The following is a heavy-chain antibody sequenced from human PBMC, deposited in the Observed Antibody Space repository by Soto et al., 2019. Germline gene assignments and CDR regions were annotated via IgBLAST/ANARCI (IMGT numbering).Heavy chain of an antibody. D-gene: IGHD3-3*01. CDR3: AREGGFSERQHFVS. J-gene: IGHJ4*02. CDR1: GDTFSRYA. CDR2: IKPIFGTT. V-gene: IGHV1-69*01. Sequence: QVQLVQSGAEVKKPGSSVKVSCKASGDTFSRYAISWVRQAPGQGLEWMGGIKPIFGTTNYAQKFRGRVTITADESTGTAYMELISLRFEDTAVYYCAREGGFSERQHFVSWGQGTLVTVSS.